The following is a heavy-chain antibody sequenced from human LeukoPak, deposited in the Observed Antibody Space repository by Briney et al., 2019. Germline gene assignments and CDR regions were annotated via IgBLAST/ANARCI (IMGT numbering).Heavy chain of an antibody. J-gene: IGHJ5*02. V-gene: IGHV1-69*05. CDR3: ARSLVPAAMYSWFDP. Sequence: SVKVSCKASGGTFSSYAISWVRQAPGQGLEWMGGIIPIFGTANYAQKFQGRVTITTDESTSTAYMELSSLRSEDPAVYYCARSLVPAAMYSWFDPWGQGTLVTVSS. CDR1: GGTFSSYA. D-gene: IGHD2-2*01. CDR2: IIPIFGTA.